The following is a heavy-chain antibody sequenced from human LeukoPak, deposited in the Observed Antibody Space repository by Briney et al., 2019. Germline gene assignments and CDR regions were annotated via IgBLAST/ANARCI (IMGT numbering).Heavy chain of an antibody. V-gene: IGHV5-51*01. CDR2: IYPGDSDT. CDR3: ARRGRGYSSAGLFDY. CDR1: GYSFTSYW. J-gene: IGHJ4*02. D-gene: IGHD5-18*01. Sequence: PGESLKISCKGSGYSFTSYWIGWVRQMPGKGLEWMGIIYPGDSDTRYSPSSQGQVTISADKSISTAYLQWSSLKASDTAMYYCARRGRGYSSAGLFDYWGQGTLVTVSS.